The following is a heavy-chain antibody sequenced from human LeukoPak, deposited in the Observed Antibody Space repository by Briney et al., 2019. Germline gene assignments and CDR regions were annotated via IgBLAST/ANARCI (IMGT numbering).Heavy chain of an antibody. V-gene: IGHV1-69*13. CDR3: ARAEITMIVPPPDY. J-gene: IGHJ4*02. CDR1: GGTFSSSA. Sequence: SVKVSCKASGGTFSSSAISWVRQAPGQGLEWLGGIIPIFGSSNYAQNFQDRVTITADESTSTAYMELSSLRSEDTAVYYCARAEITMIVPPPDYWGQGTLVTVSS. D-gene: IGHD3-22*01. CDR2: IIPIFGSS.